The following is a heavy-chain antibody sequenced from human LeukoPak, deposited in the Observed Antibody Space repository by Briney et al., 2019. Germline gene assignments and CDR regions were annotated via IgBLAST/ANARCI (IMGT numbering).Heavy chain of an antibody. CDR1: GFTFSSYA. CDR2: IFGSGGST. CDR3: AKTTTGYSSGRFPGWPVDY. Sequence: QPGGSLRLSCAASGFTFSSYAMYWVRQAPGKGLEWVSGIFGSGGSTHYADSVKGRFTISRDNSKNTVYLQMNSLRAEDPAVYYCAKTTTGYSSGRFPGWPVDYWGQGTLVTVSS. V-gene: IGHV3-23*01. J-gene: IGHJ4*02. D-gene: IGHD6-19*01.